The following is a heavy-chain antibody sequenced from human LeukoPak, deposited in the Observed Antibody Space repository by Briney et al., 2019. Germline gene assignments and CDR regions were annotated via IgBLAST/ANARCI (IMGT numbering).Heavy chain of an antibody. D-gene: IGHD3-9*01. Sequence: ASVKVSCKASGYTFTGYYMHWVRQAPGQGLEWMGWINPNSGGTNYAQKFQGRVTMTRDTSISTAYMELSRLRSDDTAVYYCARAVKDFDWLLSLGGFDYWGQGTLVTVSS. V-gene: IGHV1-2*02. CDR3: ARAVKDFDWLLSLGGFDY. J-gene: IGHJ4*02. CDR2: INPNSGGT. CDR1: GYTFTGYY.